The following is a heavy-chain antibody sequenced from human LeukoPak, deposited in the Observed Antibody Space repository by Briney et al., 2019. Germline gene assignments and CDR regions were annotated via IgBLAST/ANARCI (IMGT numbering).Heavy chain of an antibody. V-gene: IGHV6-1*01. CDR1: GDSVSSNSAA. CDR3: ARDHRYVMDV. CDR2: TYYRSKWYH. J-gene: IGHJ6*02. Sequence: SQTLSLTCAISGDSVSSNSAAWNWIRQSPSRGLEWLGRTYYRSKWYHDYAGSVKSRIIVNPDTSKNHFSLQLNSVTPEDTAVYYCARDHRYVMDVWGQGTTVTVSS.